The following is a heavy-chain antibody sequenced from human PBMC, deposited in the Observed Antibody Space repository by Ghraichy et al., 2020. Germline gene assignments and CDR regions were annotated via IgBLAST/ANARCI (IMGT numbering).Heavy chain of an antibody. V-gene: IGHV4-34*01. CDR3: ARVIWGRGALYYYYGMDV. Sequence: SETLSLTCAVYGGSFSGYYWSWIRQPPGKGLEWIGEINHSGSTNYNPSLKSRVTISVDTSKNQFSLKLSSVTAADTAVYYCARVIWGRGALYYYYGMDVWGQGTTVTVSS. CDR1: GGSFSGYY. CDR2: INHSGST. J-gene: IGHJ6*02. D-gene: IGHD3-16*01.